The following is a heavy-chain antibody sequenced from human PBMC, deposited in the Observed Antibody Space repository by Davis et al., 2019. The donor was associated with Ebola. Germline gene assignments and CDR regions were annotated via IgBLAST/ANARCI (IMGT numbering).Heavy chain of an antibody. V-gene: IGHV4-39*07. Sequence: SETLSLTCTVSGGSISSSSYYWGWIRQPPGKGLEWIGSIYYSGSTYYNPSLQSRVTMSLDTSENQFSLKLNSVTAADTALYYCARGVVGSTTIYYFGLDVWGQGTTVTVSS. J-gene: IGHJ6*02. D-gene: IGHD1-26*01. CDR3: ARGVVGSTTIYYFGLDV. CDR1: GGSISSSSYY. CDR2: IYYSGST.